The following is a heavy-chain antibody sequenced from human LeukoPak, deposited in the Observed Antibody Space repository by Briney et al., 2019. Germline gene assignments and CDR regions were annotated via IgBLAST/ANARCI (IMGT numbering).Heavy chain of an antibody. CDR2: ISNSGDAT. V-gene: IGHV3-23*01. CDR3: AKAPPYKKYFDY. Sequence: PGGSLRLSCAASGFTFSSYAMSWVRQAPGKGLEWVSTISNSGDATYYADSVKGRFTISRDNSKNTLYLQMNSLRAEDTAVYYCAKAPPYKKYFDYWGQGTLDTVSS. D-gene: IGHD1-1*01. CDR1: GFTFSSYA. J-gene: IGHJ4*02.